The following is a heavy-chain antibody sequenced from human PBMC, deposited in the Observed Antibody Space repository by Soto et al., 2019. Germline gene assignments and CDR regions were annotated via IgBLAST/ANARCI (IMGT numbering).Heavy chain of an antibody. CDR1: GYSFTSYW. V-gene: IGHV5-10-1*01. J-gene: IGHJ6*02. CDR3: ATHSGSYFHYYYGMDV. Sequence: GESLKISCKGSGYSFTSYWISWVRQMPGKGLEWMGRIDPSDSYTNYSPSFQGHVTISADKSISTAYLQWSSLKASDTAMYYCATHSGSYFHYYYGMDVWGQGTTVTVSS. D-gene: IGHD1-26*01. CDR2: IDPSDSYT.